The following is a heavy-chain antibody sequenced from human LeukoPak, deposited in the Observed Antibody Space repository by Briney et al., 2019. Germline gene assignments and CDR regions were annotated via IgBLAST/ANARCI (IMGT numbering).Heavy chain of an antibody. J-gene: IGHJ4*02. V-gene: IGHV3-73*01. CDR3: TRHAGSGWYPHGAALFDY. D-gene: IGHD6-19*01. CDR1: GFTFSGSA. Sequence: GGSLRLSCAASGFTFSGSAMHWVRQASGKGLEWVGRIRSKANSYATAYAASVKGRFTISRDDSKNTAYLQMNSLKTEDTAVYYCTRHAGSGWYPHGAALFDYWGQGTLVTVSS. CDR2: IRSKANSYAT.